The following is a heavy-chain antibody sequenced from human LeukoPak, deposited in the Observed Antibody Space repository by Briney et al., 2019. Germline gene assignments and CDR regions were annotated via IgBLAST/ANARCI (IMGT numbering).Heavy chain of an antibody. CDR1: GGSFSGYY. CDR3: AREGLDWTVARTGAFDI. Sequence: SETLSLTCAVYGGSFSGYYWGWIRQPPGKGLEWIGSIYYSGSTYYNPSLKSRVTISVDTSKNQFSLKLSSVTAADTAVYYCAREGLDWTVARTGAFDIWGQGTMVTVSS. V-gene: IGHV4-34*01. CDR2: IYYSGST. D-gene: IGHD4-23*01. J-gene: IGHJ3*02.